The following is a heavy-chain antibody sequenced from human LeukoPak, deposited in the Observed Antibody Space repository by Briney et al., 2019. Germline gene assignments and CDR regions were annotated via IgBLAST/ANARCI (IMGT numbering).Heavy chain of an antibody. V-gene: IGHV3-21*01. Sequence: GGSLRLSCAASGFTFSSYSMNWVRQAPGKGLEWVSSISSSSSYIYYADSVKGRFTISRDNAKNSLYLQMNSLRAEDTAVYYCAKVYDSSGYYHYWGQGTLVTVSS. D-gene: IGHD3-22*01. CDR1: GFTFSSYS. CDR2: ISSSSSYI. J-gene: IGHJ4*02. CDR3: AKVYDSSGYYHY.